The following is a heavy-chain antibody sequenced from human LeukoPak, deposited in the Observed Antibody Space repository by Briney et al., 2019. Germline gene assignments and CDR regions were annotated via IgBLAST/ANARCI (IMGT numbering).Heavy chain of an antibody. Sequence: SVEVSCKASGGTFSSYAISWVRQAPGQGLEWMGGIIPIFGTANYAQKFQGRVTITADESTSTAYMELSSLRSEDTAVYYCARDLDSGSYRGDYWGQGTLVTVSS. D-gene: IGHD1-26*01. J-gene: IGHJ4*02. V-gene: IGHV1-69*13. CDR2: IIPIFGTA. CDR3: ARDLDSGSYRGDY. CDR1: GGTFSSYA.